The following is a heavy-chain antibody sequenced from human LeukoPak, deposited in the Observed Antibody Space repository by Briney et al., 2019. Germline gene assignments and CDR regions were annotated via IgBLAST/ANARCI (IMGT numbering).Heavy chain of an antibody. D-gene: IGHD1-26*01. CDR2: TYYRSSWST. CDR3: AVGTRWRFDY. V-gene: IGHV6-1*01. J-gene: IGHJ4*02. Sequence: QTLSLTCATSGDSFTSNRATWNWMRQSPSIGRDWLGRTYYRSSWSTDYAVSVKSRITVNPDTSKSQFSLHLNSVTPEDTAMYYCAVGTRWRFDYWGQGTLVTVSS. CDR1: GDSFTSNRAT.